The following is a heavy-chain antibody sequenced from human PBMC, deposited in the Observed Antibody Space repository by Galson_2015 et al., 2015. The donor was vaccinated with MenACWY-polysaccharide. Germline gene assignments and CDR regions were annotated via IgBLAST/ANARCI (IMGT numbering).Heavy chain of an antibody. CDR1: GSTFTSYD. CDR3: ARAGRRYCTITSCPQEGYNWFDP. J-gene: IGHJ5*02. D-gene: IGHD2-2*01. CDR2: MNPNSGNT. Sequence: SVKVSCKASGSTFTSYDINWVRQATGQGLEWMGWMNPNSGNTGYTQKFQGRVTMTRNTSISAAYMELSSLRSEDTAVYYCARAGRRYCTITSCPQEGYNWFDPWGQGTLVTVSS. V-gene: IGHV1-8*01.